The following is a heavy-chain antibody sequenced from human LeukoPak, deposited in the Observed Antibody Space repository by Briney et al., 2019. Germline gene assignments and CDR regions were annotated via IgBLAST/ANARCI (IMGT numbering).Heavy chain of an antibody. CDR2: ISTSGST. CDR1: GDSISSGSYF. Sequence: SETLSLTCTVSGDSISSGSYFWSWIRQPAGKGLEWIGRISTSGSTNYNPSLKSRVTISVDTSKNQFSLKLSSVTAADTAVYYCARGATRNYDSSGYYYEWGYYFDYWGQGTLVTVSS. CDR3: ARGATRNYDSSGYYYEWGYYFDY. J-gene: IGHJ4*02. D-gene: IGHD3-22*01. V-gene: IGHV4-61*02.